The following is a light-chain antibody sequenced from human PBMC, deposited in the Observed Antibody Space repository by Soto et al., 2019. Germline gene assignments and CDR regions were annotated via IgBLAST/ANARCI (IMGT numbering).Light chain of an antibody. CDR3: HSRA. Sequence: DIQMTQSPSTLSASVGDRVTITCRASQSINNWLAWYQQRPGKAPKLLIYDASTLESGVPSRFSGSGSETEFTLTISRLQPDDFATYFCHSRAFGQGTRLEIK. V-gene: IGKV1-5*01. J-gene: IGKJ5*01. CDR1: QSINNW. CDR2: DAS.